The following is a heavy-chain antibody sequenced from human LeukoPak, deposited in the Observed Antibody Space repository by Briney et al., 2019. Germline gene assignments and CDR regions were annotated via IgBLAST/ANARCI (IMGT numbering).Heavy chain of an antibody. CDR3: ARAGIAAAGTRNWFDP. CDR1: GFTFSSYE. D-gene: IGHD6-13*01. V-gene: IGHV3-48*03. J-gene: IGHJ5*02. CDR2: ISSSGSTI. Sequence: GGSLRLPCAASGFTFSSYEMNWVRQAPGKGREWVSYISSSGSTIYYADSVKGRFTISRDNAKNSLYLQMNSLRAEDTAVYYCARAGIAAAGTRNWFDPWGQGTLVTVSS.